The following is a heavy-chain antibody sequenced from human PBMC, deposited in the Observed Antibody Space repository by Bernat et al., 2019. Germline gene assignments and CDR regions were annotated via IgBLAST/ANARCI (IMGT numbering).Heavy chain of an antibody. CDR3: AKRRGLFSEFDY. D-gene: IGHD1-26*01. J-gene: IGHJ4*02. CDR2: ISGSGASI. Sequence: EVQLLESGGGLVQPGGSLRLSCAASGFTFSSYAMSWVRQAPGKGLEWVSAISGSGASIYYANSVEGRFTSSRDNSKNTLYLQMNSLRAEDTAVYYCAKRRGLFSEFDYWGQGTLVTVSS. V-gene: IGHV3-23*01. CDR1: GFTFSSYA.